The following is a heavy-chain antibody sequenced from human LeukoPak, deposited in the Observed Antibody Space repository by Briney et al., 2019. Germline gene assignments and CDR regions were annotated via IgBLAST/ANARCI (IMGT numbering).Heavy chain of an antibody. D-gene: IGHD6-19*01. J-gene: IGHJ4*02. Sequence: QPGGSLRLSCAASGFTFIDYYMHWVRQVIGKGLEWVSAIGIRGDTHYSGSVKGRFTISRENAESSLYLQMNSLRAEDTAVYYCARGGIQVSGIDEFDYWGQGTLVTVSS. CDR1: GFTFIDYY. CDR2: IGIRGDT. CDR3: ARGGIQVSGIDEFDY. V-gene: IGHV3-13*01.